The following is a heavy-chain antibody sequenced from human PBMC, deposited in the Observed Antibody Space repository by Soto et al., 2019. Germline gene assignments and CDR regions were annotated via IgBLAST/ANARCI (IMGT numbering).Heavy chain of an antibody. V-gene: IGHV4-4*01. D-gene: IGHD3-22*01. CDR2: VYHSGAT. Sequence: QVQLQQSGPGLVRPSGTLSLTCAVSGDSIIGTGWWSWVRQSPGKGLDWIGEVYHSGATNYNPSLKSRVTISVDTARNQFSLSLGSVTAADTAVYCCVRNGYYSLDVWGQGTTVTVSS. CDR3: VRNGYYSLDV. CDR1: GDSIIGTGW. J-gene: IGHJ6*02.